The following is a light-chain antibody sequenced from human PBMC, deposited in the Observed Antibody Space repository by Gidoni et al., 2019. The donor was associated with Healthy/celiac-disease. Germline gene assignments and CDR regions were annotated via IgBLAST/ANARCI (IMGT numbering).Light chain of an antibody. V-gene: IGKV1-39*01. CDR2: DAS. CDR3: QQSYSTPLFT. CDR1: QSISSY. J-gene: IGKJ3*01. Sequence: DIQMTQSPSSLSASVGDRVTITCRASQSISSYLHWYQQKPGKAPKLLIYDASSLQSGVPSRFSGSGSGTDVTLTISSRQPEDFATYYCQQSYSTPLFTFGPGTKVDIK.